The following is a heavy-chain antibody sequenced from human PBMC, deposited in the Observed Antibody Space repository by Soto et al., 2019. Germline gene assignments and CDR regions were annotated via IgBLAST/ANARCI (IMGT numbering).Heavy chain of an antibody. CDR2: IYYSGST. CDR3: SAYCSSWYYYYYYYMDV. CDR1: GGSISSSSYY. V-gene: IGHV4-39*01. D-gene: IGHD6-13*01. J-gene: IGHJ6*03. Sequence: SETLSLTCTVSGGSISSSSYYWGWIRQPPGKGLEWIGSIYYSGSTYYNPSLKSRVTISVDTSKNQFSLKLSSVTAADTAVYYCSAYCSSWYYYYYYYMDVWGKGTTVTVSS.